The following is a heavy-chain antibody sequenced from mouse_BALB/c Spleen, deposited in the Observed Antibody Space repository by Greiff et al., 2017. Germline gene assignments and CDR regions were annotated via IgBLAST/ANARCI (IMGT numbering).Heavy chain of an antibody. CDR3: AGHGGGFAY. J-gene: IGHJ3*01. Sequence: QVQLKQSAAELARPGASVKMSCKASGYTFTSYTMHWVKQRPGQGLEWIGYINPSSGYTEYNQKFKDKTTLTADKSSSTAYMQLSSLTSEDSAVYYCAGHGGGFAYWGQGTLVTVSA. CDR2: INPSSGYT. D-gene: IGHD1-1*02. V-gene: IGHV1-4*02. CDR1: GYTFTSYT.